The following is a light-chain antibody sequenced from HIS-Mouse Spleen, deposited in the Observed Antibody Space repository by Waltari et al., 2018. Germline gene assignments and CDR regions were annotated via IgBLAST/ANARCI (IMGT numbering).Light chain of an antibody. CDR1: VLAKKY. CDR2: KES. Sequence: SYELTQPSSVSVSPGQTARITCSGDVLAKKYARWFQQKPGQAPVLVIYKESERPSGIPERVSGSSSGTTVTLTISGAQVEDEADYYCYSAADNSGVFGGGTKLTVL. CDR3: YSAADNSGV. V-gene: IGLV3-27*01. J-gene: IGLJ2*01.